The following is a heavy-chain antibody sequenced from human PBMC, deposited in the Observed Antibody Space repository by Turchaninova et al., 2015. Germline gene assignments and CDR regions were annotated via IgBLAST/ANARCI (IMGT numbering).Heavy chain of an antibody. CDR2: IHYSGST. CDR3: ARQRPDYYDTSGYYNFDF. CDR1: GGSINNYY. J-gene: IGHJ4*02. Sequence: QVQLQESGPGLVKPSATLSLPCTVSGGSINNYYWSWLRQPPGKGLEWIGYIHYSGSTSYNPSLKSRVTISVDTSKNQLSLKVSTVTVADTAVYYCARQRPDYYDTSGYYNFDFWGQGTLVTVSS. D-gene: IGHD3-22*01. V-gene: IGHV4-59*01.